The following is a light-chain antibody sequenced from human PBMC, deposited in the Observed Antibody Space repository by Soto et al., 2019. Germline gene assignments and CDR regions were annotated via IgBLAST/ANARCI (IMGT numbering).Light chain of an antibody. CDR3: QQRSNLLT. CDR1: QSVLYSSNNKNY. CDR2: WAS. Sequence: DIVMTQSPDSLAVSLGERATINCKSSQSVLYSSNNKNYLAWYQQKPGQPPKLLIYWASTRESGVPDRFSGSGSGTDFTLTISSLEPEDFAVYYCQQRSNLLTFGGGTKVDIK. J-gene: IGKJ4*01. V-gene: IGKV4-1*01.